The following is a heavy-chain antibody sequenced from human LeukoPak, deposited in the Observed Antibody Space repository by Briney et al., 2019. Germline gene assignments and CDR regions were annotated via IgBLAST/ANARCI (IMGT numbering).Heavy chain of an antibody. D-gene: IGHD6-19*01. J-gene: IGHJ4*02. CDR3: ARGVGIAVAAYYFDY. Sequence: SGTLSLTCAVSGGTISSSNWWSWVRQPPGKGLEWIGEIYHSGSTNYNPSLKSRVTISVDRSKNQFSLKLSSVTAADTAVYYCARGVGIAVAAYYFDYWGQGTLVTVSS. CDR2: IYHSGST. V-gene: IGHV4-4*02. CDR1: GGTISSSNW.